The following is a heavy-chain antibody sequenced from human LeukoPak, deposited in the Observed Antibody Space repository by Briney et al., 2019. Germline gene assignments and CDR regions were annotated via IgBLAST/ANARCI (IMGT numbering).Heavy chain of an antibody. J-gene: IGHJ4*02. CDR1: GFTFSNYW. D-gene: IGHD1-7*01. CDR3: AREDDWNYEDY. Sequence: GGSLRLSCAASGFTFSNYWMSWVRQAPGKGLEWVANIKQDGSEKYYVNSVKGRFTISRDNAKNSLYLQMNSLRAEDTAIYYCAREDDWNYEDYWGQGTLVTVSA. V-gene: IGHV3-7*01. CDR2: IKQDGSEK.